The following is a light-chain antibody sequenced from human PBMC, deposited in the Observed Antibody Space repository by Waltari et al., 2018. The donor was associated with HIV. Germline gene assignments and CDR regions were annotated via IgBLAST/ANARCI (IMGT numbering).Light chain of an antibody. J-gene: IGKJ1*01. V-gene: IGKV2D-29*01. CDR1: QSLLHRDGTPY. CDR2: GVS. Sequence: DIVMTQTPLSLSVTPGQPTSLSCKSSQSLLHRDGTPYLDWYQQKPGQPPQPLMHGVSTRAAGVPDRFSGSGSGTDFTLRISRVEAEDVGVYYCMQSGRLSWTFGQGTKVQIK. CDR3: MQSGRLSWT.